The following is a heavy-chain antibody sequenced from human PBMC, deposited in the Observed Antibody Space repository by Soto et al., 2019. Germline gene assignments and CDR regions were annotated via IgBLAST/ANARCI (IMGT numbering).Heavy chain of an antibody. D-gene: IGHD3-9*01. CDR2: ISGGGGTT. Sequence: GGSLRLSCAASGFTFSSYAMSWVRQAPGKGLEWVSVISGGGGTTYYADSVKGRFTISRDNSKDTLYLQMISLRAEDTAVYYCAKDRLYYDILSGYSDNYFDYWGQGTLVTVSS. CDR3: AKDRLYYDILSGYSDNYFDY. CDR1: GFTFSSYA. V-gene: IGHV3-23*01. J-gene: IGHJ4*02.